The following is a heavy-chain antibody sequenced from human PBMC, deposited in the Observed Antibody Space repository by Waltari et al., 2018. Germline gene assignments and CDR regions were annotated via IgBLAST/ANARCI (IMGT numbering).Heavy chain of an antibody. CDR3: AHRYFSNFDY. Sequence: QITLKESGPTLMKPTQTLTLTCAFSGFSLTTGSVAVGWIRQPPGKAPEWLALIYGNDDKKYSPSLRSRLTITKDSSENQVALTMTNVDPVDTATYYCAHRYFSNFDYWGQGTLVTVSS. J-gene: IGHJ4*02. V-gene: IGHV2-5*01. CDR1: GFSLTTGSVA. D-gene: IGHD3-9*01. CDR2: IYGNDDK.